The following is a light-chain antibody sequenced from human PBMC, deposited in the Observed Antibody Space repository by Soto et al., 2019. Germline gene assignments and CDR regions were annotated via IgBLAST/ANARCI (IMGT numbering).Light chain of an antibody. Sequence: DIQMTQSPSSLYASVGDRVTITCRASQSVSRNLNWYQQKPGKAPNLLIYDASNLQSGVPSRFSGSGSGTHFTLTISSLQPEDFATYYCQHIHSIPITFGQGTRLEIK. V-gene: IGKV1-39*01. CDR2: DAS. CDR1: QSVSRN. CDR3: QHIHSIPIT. J-gene: IGKJ5*01.